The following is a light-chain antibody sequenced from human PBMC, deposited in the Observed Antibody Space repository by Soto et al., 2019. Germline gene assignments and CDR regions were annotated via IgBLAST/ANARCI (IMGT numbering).Light chain of an antibody. CDR2: AAS. V-gene: IGKV1-6*01. CDR1: QDIRND. CDR3: LQDFNYPWT. Sequence: AIQMTQSPSSLSASVGDRVTITCRASQDIRNDLGWYQQKPGKTPKLLIFAASSLQSGVPSRFSGSGSGTYFTLTISSLQPEDFATYCCLQDFNYPWTFGQGTKVEIE. J-gene: IGKJ1*01.